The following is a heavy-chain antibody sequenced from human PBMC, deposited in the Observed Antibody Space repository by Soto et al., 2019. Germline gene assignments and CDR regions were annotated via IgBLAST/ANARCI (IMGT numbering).Heavy chain of an antibody. CDR2: IYHSGST. V-gene: IGHV4-4*02. CDR1: SGSISSSNW. Sequence: SETLSLTCAVSSGSISSSNWWSWVRQPPGKGLEWIGEIYHSGSTNYNPSLKSRVTISVDKSKNQFSLKLSSVTAADTAVYYCAGDHGDYYGSGTFDIWGQGTMVTVSS. CDR3: AGDHGDYYGSGTFDI. J-gene: IGHJ3*02. D-gene: IGHD3-10*01.